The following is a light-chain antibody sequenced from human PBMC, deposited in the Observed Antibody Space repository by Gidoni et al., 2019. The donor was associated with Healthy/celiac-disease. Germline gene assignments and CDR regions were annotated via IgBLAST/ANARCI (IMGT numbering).Light chain of an antibody. Sequence: VMTQSPATLSVSPGERATLSCRASQSVSSNLAWYQQKPGQAPRLLIYGASTRATGIPARFSGSGSGTEFTLTISSLQSEDFAVYYCQQYNNWPPWTFGQGTKVEIK. CDR1: QSVSSN. V-gene: IGKV3-15*01. CDR3: QQYNNWPPWT. J-gene: IGKJ1*01. CDR2: GAS.